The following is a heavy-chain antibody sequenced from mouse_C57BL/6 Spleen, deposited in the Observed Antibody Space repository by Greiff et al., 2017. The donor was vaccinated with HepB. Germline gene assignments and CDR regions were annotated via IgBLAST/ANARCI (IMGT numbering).Heavy chain of an antibody. D-gene: IGHD4-1*02. Sequence: QVQLKQPGAELVKPGASVKLSCKASGYTFTSYWMHWVKQRPGQGLEWIGMIHPNSGSTNYNEKFKSKATLTVDKSSSTAYMQLSSLTSEDSAVYYCASANWDLYAMDYWGQGTSVTVSS. CDR3: ASANWDLYAMDY. CDR1: GYTFTSYW. J-gene: IGHJ4*01. V-gene: IGHV1-64*01. CDR2: IHPNSGST.